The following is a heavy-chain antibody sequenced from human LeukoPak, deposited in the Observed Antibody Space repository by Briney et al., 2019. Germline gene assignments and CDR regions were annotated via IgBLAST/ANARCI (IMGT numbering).Heavy chain of an antibody. J-gene: IGHJ4*02. D-gene: IGHD3-22*01. CDR1: GFTFSSYS. V-gene: IGHV3-21*01. CDR2: ISSSSSYI. CDR3: ARGEYYYDSSAPTWG. Sequence: GGSLRLSCAASGFTFSSYSMNWVRQAPGKGLEWVSSISSSSSYIYYADSVKGRFTISRDNAKNSLYLQMNSLRAEDTAVYYCARGEYYYDSSAPTWGWGQGTLVTVSS.